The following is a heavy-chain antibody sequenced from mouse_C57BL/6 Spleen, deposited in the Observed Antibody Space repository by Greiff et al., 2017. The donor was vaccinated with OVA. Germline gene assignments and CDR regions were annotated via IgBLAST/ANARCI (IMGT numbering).Heavy chain of an antibody. Sequence: EVQLQESGPGLVKPSQSLSLTCSVTGYSITSGYYWNWIRQFPGNKLEWMGYISYDGSNNYNPSLKNRISITRDTSKNQFFLKLNSVTTEDTATYYCARRYYGSRGGYFDVWGTGTTVTVSS. V-gene: IGHV3-6*01. CDR2: ISYDGSN. J-gene: IGHJ1*03. CDR3: ARRYYGSRGGYFDV. D-gene: IGHD1-1*01. CDR1: GYSITSGYY.